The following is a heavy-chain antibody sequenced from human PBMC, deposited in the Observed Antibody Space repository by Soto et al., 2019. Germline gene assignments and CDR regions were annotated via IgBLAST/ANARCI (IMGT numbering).Heavy chain of an antibody. J-gene: IGHJ6*02. V-gene: IGHV3-48*02. D-gene: IGHD5-18*01. CDR3: ARESRGYSYGYDYYYGMDV. Sequence: PGGSLRLSCAASGFTFSSYSMNWVRQAPGKGLEWVSYISSSSSTIYYADSVKGRFTISRDNAKNSLYLQMNSLRDEDTAVYYCARESRGYSYGYDYYYGMDVWGQGTTVTVSS. CDR1: GFTFSSYS. CDR2: ISSSSSTI.